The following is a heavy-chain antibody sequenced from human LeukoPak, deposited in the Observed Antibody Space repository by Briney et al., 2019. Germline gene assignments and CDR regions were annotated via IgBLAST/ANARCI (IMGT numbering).Heavy chain of an antibody. CDR3: ATTGYYYDSSGYYSDYGSFDY. J-gene: IGHJ4*02. CDR2: INPSGGST. D-gene: IGHD3-22*01. CDR1: GYTFTSYY. Sequence: ASVKVSCKASGYTFTSYYMHWVRQAPGQGLEWMGIINPSGGSTSYAQKFQGRVTMTRDMSTSTVYMELSSLRSEDTAVYYCATTGYYYDSSGYYSDYGSFDYWGQGTLVTVSS. V-gene: IGHV1-46*01.